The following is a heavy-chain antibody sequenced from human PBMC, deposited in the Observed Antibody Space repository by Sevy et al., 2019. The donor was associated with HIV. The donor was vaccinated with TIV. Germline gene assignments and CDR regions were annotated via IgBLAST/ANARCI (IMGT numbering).Heavy chain of an antibody. CDR1: GDSLSSGGYY. D-gene: IGHD5-18*01. J-gene: IGHJ3*02. CDR3: ARVGYNYGFYAFDI. Sequence: SETLSLTCTVSGDSLSSGGYYWSWIRQHPGKGLEWIGYIYYSGITYYNPSLKSRITMSLDTYKDQFYLKLSSVTAADTAVYYCARVGYNYGFYAFDIWGQGTMVTVSS. CDR2: IYYSGIT. V-gene: IGHV4-31*03.